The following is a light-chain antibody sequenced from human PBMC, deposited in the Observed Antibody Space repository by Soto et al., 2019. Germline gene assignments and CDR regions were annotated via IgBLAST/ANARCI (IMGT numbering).Light chain of an antibody. CDR3: QQYHSYWT. J-gene: IGKJ1*01. Sequence: VIWMPQSPSLLSASTGDRVTISCRMSQGISSYLAWYQQKPGTAPKLLIYDASSLESGVPQRFSGSGSGTEFTLTISSLQTDDFSTYYCQQYHSYWTFGQGTKVDIK. CDR1: QGISSY. V-gene: IGKV1D-8*03. CDR2: DAS.